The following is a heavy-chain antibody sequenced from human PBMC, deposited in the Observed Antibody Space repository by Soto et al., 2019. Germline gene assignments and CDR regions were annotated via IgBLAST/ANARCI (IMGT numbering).Heavy chain of an antibody. V-gene: IGHV1-8*01. J-gene: IGHJ6*02. D-gene: IGHD1-26*01. Sequence: ASVKVSCKASGYTFTSYDINWVRQATGQGLEWMGWMNPNSGNTGYAQKFQGRVTMTRNTSISTAYMELSSLRSEDTAVYYCARGSSGSYYDYYYGMDVWGQGTTVTVSS. CDR2: MNPNSGNT. CDR3: ARGSSGSYYDYYYGMDV. CDR1: GYTFTSYD.